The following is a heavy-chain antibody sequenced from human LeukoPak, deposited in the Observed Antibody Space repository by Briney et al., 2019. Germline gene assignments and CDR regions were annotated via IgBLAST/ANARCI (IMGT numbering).Heavy chain of an antibody. J-gene: IGHJ5*02. CDR1: GFTFSSYS. V-gene: IGHV3-48*04. CDR2: ISSSSSTI. D-gene: IGHD5-18*01. Sequence: GGSLRLSCAASGFTFSSYSMNWVRQAPGKGLEWVSYISSSSSTIYYADSVRGRFTISRDNAKNSLYLQMNSLRAEDTAVYYCARGQSYGWFDPWGQGTLVTVSS. CDR3: ARGQSYGWFDP.